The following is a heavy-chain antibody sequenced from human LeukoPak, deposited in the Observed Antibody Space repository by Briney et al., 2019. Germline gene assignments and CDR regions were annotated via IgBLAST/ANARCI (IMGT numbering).Heavy chain of an antibody. Sequence: PGGSLRLSCAASGFTFGSYSMNWVRQAPGKGLEWVSSISHGSSYIYYADSVKGRFTISRDNAENSLYLQMNSLRAEDTAVYYCAKDGYSSGWYFDYWGQGTLVTVSS. CDR2: ISHGSSYI. D-gene: IGHD6-19*01. J-gene: IGHJ4*02. V-gene: IGHV3-21*04. CDR3: AKDGYSSGWYFDY. CDR1: GFTFGSYS.